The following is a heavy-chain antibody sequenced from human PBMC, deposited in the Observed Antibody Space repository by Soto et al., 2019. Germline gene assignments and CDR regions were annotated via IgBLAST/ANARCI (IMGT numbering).Heavy chain of an antibody. CDR3: ARDRYSRYYFDY. CDR2: ISNDGSNK. CDR1: GFTFSSHA. V-gene: IGHV3-30-3*01. Sequence: QAQLVESGGGVVQPGRSLRLSCAASGFTFSSHAMHWVRQAPGKGLEWVAFISNDGSNKYYADSVKGRFTISRDNSKNTLYLQMNSLRAADTAVYYCARDRYSRYYFDYWGQGTLVTVSS. J-gene: IGHJ4*02. D-gene: IGHD6-13*01.